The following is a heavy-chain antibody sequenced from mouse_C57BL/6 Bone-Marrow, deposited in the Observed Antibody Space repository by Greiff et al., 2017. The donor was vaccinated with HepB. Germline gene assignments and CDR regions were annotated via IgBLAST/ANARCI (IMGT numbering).Heavy chain of an antibody. D-gene: IGHD1-1*01. Sequence: VQLKESGGGLVKPGGSLKLSCAASGFTFSSYAMSWVRQTPEKRLEWVATISDGGSYTYYPDNVKGRFTISRDNAKNNLYLQMGHLKSEDTAMYYCARDYYYGSTYYYAMDYWGQGTSVTVSS. CDR2: ISDGGSYT. V-gene: IGHV5-4*01. J-gene: IGHJ4*01. CDR3: ARDYYYGSTYYYAMDY. CDR1: GFTFSSYA.